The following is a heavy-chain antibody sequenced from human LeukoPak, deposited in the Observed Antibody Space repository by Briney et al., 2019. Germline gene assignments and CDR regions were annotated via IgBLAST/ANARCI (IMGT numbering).Heavy chain of an antibody. Sequence: PGGSLRLSCAASGFTFNNYGIHWVRQAPGKGLEWVAVIWYDGSNKYYADSVKGRFTVSRDNSKNTLYLQMNNLRAEDTAVYYCVSFYATYWGRGTLVTVSS. CDR3: VSFYATY. CDR2: IWYDGSNK. J-gene: IGHJ4*02. V-gene: IGHV3-33*01. D-gene: IGHD2/OR15-2a*01. CDR1: GFTFNNYG.